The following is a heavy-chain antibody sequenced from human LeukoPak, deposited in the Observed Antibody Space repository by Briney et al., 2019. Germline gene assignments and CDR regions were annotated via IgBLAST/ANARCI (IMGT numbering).Heavy chain of an antibody. CDR2: IYYSGST. J-gene: IGHJ4*02. CDR1: GGSISSGDYY. Sequence: PSQTLSLTCTVSGGSISSGDYYWSWIRQPPGKGLEWIGYIYYSGSTNYNPSLKSRVTISVDTSKNQFSLKLSSVTAADTAVYYCARECIDYGDHGYYFDYWGQGTLVTVSS. D-gene: IGHD4-17*01. CDR3: ARECIDYGDHGYYFDY. V-gene: IGHV4-61*08.